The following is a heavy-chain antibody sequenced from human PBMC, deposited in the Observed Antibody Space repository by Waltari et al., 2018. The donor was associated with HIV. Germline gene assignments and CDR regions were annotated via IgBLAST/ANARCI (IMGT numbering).Heavy chain of an antibody. J-gene: IGHJ4*02. Sequence: QVQLVESGGGVVQPGRSLRLSCAASGFTFSSYGMHWVRQAPGRGLEWVAVISYDGSNKYYADSVKGRFTISRDNSKNTLYLQMNSLRAEDTAVYYCAKDQGYYYGSGSQAPLDYWGQGTLDTVSS. D-gene: IGHD3-10*01. CDR1: GFTFSSYG. CDR2: ISYDGSNK. V-gene: IGHV3-30*18. CDR3: AKDQGYYYGSGSQAPLDY.